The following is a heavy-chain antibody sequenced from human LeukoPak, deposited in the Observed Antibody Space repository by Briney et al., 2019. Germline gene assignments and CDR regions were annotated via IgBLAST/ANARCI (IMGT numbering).Heavy chain of an antibody. CDR2: ISYDGDDK. Sequence: PGGSLRLSCAASGFTFTTYVMSWVRQAPGKGLEWVAVISYDGDDKYYADSVKGRFTISRDSSKNTLYLQMNSLRAEDTAIYYCAKGLGGNPAYWGQGTLVTVSS. D-gene: IGHD3-16*01. CDR3: AKGLGGNPAY. CDR1: GFTFTTYV. J-gene: IGHJ4*02. V-gene: IGHV3-30*18.